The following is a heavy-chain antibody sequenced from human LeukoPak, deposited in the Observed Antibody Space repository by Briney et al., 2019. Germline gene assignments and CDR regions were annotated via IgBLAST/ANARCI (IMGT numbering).Heavy chain of an antibody. CDR1: GGSISIYY. CDR2: VYNSGST. V-gene: IGHV4-59*01. J-gene: IGHJ4*02. D-gene: IGHD5-24*01. Sequence: SETLSLTCTVSGGSISIYYWSWIRQPPGKGLEWIGYVYNSGSTDYNPSLKSRVTISADTSKNQFSLKLSSVIAADTAVYYCVRDRELNYWGQGILVAVSS. CDR3: VRDRELNY.